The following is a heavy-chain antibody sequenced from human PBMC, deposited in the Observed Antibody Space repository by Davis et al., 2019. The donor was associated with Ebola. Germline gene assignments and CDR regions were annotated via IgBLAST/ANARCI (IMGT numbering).Heavy chain of an antibody. CDR2: IYYSGST. CDR1: GGSISSGGYY. D-gene: IGHD3-10*01. Sequence: MPSETLSLTCTVSGGSISSGGYYWSWIRQHPGKGLEWIGYIYYSGSTYYNPSPKSRVTISVDTSKNQFSLKLSSVTAADTAVYYCARAPLWFGELLYPYYFDYWGQGTLVTVSS. CDR3: ARAPLWFGELLYPYYFDY. J-gene: IGHJ4*02. V-gene: IGHV4-31*03.